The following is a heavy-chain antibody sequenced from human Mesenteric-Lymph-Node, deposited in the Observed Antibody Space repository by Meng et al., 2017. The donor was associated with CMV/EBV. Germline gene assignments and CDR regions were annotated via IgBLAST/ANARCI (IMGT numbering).Heavy chain of an antibody. CDR2: INPNSGGT. D-gene: IGHD3-10*01. CDR1: YSFTGYY. J-gene: IGHJ4*02. CDR3: ARGRDYYGSGSYSLIDH. Sequence: YSFTGYYIHWVRQAPGQGLEWMGWINPNSGGTNYAQKFQGWVTMTRDTSISTAYMELSRLRSDDTAVYYCARGRDYYGSGSYSLIDHWGQGTLVTVSS. V-gene: IGHV1-2*04.